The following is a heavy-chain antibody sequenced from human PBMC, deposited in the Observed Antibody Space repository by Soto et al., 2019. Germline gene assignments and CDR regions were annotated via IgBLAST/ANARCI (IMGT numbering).Heavy chain of an antibody. Sequence: LRLSCAASGFTFSSYAMSWVRQAPGKGLEWVSAISGSGGSTYYADSVKGRFTISRDNSKNTLYLQMNSLRAEDTAVYYCAKDSALHYYDSSVNWFDPWGQGTLVTVSS. CDR2: ISGSGGST. D-gene: IGHD3-22*01. J-gene: IGHJ5*02. CDR3: AKDSALHYYDSSVNWFDP. CDR1: GFTFSSYA. V-gene: IGHV3-23*01.